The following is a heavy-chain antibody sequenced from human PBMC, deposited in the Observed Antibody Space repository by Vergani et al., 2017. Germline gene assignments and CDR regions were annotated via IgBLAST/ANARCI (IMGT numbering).Heavy chain of an antibody. J-gene: IGHJ6*02. Sequence: QLQLHKSGPGLVKPSETLSLTCTLSGGSISSSSHFWGWLRQTPGKGLEWIGSIYYTGSAYYNPSLKSRVSISVDASKSQFSLKLSSVTAADSAVYYCARHDSGLYDSSCYVLDVWVQGTTVTVSS. D-gene: IGHD3-10*01. CDR3: ARHDSGLYDSSCYVLDV. V-gene: IGHV4-39*01. CDR1: GGSISSSSHF. CDR2: IYYTGSA.